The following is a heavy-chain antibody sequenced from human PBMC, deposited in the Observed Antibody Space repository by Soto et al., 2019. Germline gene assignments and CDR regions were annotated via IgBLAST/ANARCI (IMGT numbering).Heavy chain of an antibody. Sequence: GASVKVSCKASGGTFSSYAISWVRQAPGQGLEWMGGIIPIFGTANYAQKFQGRVTITADKSTSTAYMELSSLRSEDTAVYYCARNGSPHPGGWYEDGYWGQGTLVTVSS. CDR2: IIPIFGTA. CDR1: GGTFSSYA. D-gene: IGHD6-19*01. J-gene: IGHJ4*02. CDR3: ARNGSPHPGGWYEDGY. V-gene: IGHV1-69*06.